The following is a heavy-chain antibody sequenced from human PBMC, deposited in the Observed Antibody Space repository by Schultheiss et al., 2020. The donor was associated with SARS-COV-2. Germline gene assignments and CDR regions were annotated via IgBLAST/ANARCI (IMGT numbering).Heavy chain of an antibody. D-gene: IGHD3-3*01. V-gene: IGHV3-33*08. J-gene: IGHJ3*02. Sequence: GGSLRLSCAASGFTFSSYGMHWVRQAPGKGLEWVAVIWYDGSNKYYADSVKGRFTISRDNSKNTLYLQMNSLRAEDTAVYYCARTLRFLESEDAFDIWGQGTMVTVSS. CDR3: ARTLRFLESEDAFDI. CDR2: IWYDGSNK. CDR1: GFTFSSYG.